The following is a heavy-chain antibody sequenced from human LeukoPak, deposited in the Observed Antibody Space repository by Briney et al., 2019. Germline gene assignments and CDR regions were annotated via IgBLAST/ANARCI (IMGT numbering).Heavy chain of an antibody. CDR2: ISGSGGST. CDR1: GFTFSSYA. Sequence: GGSLRLSCAASGFTFSSYAMSWVRQAPGKGLEWVSAISGSGGSTYYADSVKGRYTISRDNSKNTLYLQMNSLRAEDTAVYYCAKDPPDCSSTSCYVDPPGTDYWGQGTLVTVSS. D-gene: IGHD2-2*01. CDR3: AKDPPDCSSTSCYVDPPGTDY. V-gene: IGHV3-23*01. J-gene: IGHJ4*02.